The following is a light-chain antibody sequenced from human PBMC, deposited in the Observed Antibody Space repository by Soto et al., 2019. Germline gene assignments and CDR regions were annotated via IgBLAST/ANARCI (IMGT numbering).Light chain of an antibody. V-gene: IGLV2-14*01. CDR2: DVS. J-gene: IGLJ2*01. CDR1: SSDVSGYNH. CDR3: SSYTSSTTSVL. Sequence: QPVLTQPASVSGSPGQSITISCTGTSSDVSGYNHVSWYQKHPGKAPKLMIYDVSDRPSGISNRFSGSKSGNTASLTISGLQAEDEADYYCSSYTSSTTSVLFGGGTKVTVL.